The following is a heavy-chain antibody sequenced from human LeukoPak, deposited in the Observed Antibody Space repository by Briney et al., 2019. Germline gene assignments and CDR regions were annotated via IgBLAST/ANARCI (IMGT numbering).Heavy chain of an antibody. CDR2: ISGSDDST. CDR3: AKGYSSGWFFFDY. V-gene: IGHV3-23*01. Sequence: GGSLRLXCAVSGFTCSSYAMTWVRQAPRKGLEWVSGISGSDDSTSYADSVKGRFTISRDNSKNTLYLQMNSLRADDTAVYYCAKGYSSGWFFFDYWGQGTLVTVSS. D-gene: IGHD6-19*01. CDR1: GFTCSSYA. J-gene: IGHJ4*02.